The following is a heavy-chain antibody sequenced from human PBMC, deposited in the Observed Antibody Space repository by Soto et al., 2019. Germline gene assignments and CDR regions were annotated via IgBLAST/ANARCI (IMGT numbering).Heavy chain of an antibody. CDR3: ARGYTDYDDHSYYVDS. Sequence: QVQLVQSGAEVKKPGSSVKVSCQASGGTFSTSLISWVRQAPGQGLEWMGGIIPIFGTPKYAQKFQGRVTTTADESTSTFYMELNSLISEDTAMYYCARGYTDYDDHSYYVDSWGQGTQVTVSS. V-gene: IGHV1-69*01. CDR2: IIPIFGTP. D-gene: IGHD3-22*01. CDR1: GGTFSTSL. J-gene: IGHJ4*02.